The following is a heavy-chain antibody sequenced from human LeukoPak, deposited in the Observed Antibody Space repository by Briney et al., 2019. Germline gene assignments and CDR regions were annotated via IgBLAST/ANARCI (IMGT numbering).Heavy chain of an antibody. CDR2: ISASSTTS. D-gene: IGHD4-17*01. J-gene: IGHJ4*02. Sequence: GGSLRLSCAASGFTFGSHAMNWVRQAPGKGPEWVSSISASSTTSNYADSVKGRFAISRENSKNTVYLQINNLRTEDTAIYYCAKTRTTVISPMDSWGQGTLVTVSS. CDR1: GFTFGSHA. V-gene: IGHV3-23*01. CDR3: AKTRTTVISPMDS.